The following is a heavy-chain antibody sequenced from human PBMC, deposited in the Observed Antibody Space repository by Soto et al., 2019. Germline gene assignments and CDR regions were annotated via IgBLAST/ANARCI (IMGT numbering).Heavy chain of an antibody. CDR2: ISGSGGST. D-gene: IGHD1-26*01. CDR1: GFTFSGYA. V-gene: IGHV3-23*01. Sequence: VGSLRLSCAASGFTFSGYAMSWVRQAPGKGLEWVSAISGSGGSTYYADSVKGRFTISRDNSKNTLYLQMNSLRAEDTAVYYCAKDPYSGSHDCWGQGTLVTVSS. CDR3: AKDPYSGSHDC. J-gene: IGHJ4*02.